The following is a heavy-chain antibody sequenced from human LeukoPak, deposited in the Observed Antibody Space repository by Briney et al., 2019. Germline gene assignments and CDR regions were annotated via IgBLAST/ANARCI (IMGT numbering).Heavy chain of an antibody. V-gene: IGHV3-7*01. D-gene: IGHD6-19*01. CDR1: GFTVSSNY. J-gene: IGHJ6*03. CDR3: ARGLPDSSGWFHFYMDV. Sequence: GGSLRLSCAASGFTVSSNYMSWVRQAPGKGLDWVANIKQGGSEEYYVDSVEGRFTVSRDNAQNSLYLLMNSLRAEDTAVYYCARGLPDSSGWFHFYMDVWGKGTTVTVSS. CDR2: IKQGGSEE.